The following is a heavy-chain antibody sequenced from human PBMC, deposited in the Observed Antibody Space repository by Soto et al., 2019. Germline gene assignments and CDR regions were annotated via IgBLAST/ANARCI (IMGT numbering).Heavy chain of an antibody. CDR2: IYYSGST. J-gene: IGHJ5*01. V-gene: IGHV4-39*01. D-gene: IGHD3-3*01. CDR3: ARRPRIYDLWSGYPKWFDS. CDR1: GGSISSSSYY. Sequence: PSETLSLTCTVSGGSISSSSYYWGWIRQPPGKGLEWIGSIYYSGSTYYNPSLKSRVTISVDTSKNQFSLKLSSVTAADTAVYYCARRPRIYDLWSGYPKWFDSCGTGILVTV.